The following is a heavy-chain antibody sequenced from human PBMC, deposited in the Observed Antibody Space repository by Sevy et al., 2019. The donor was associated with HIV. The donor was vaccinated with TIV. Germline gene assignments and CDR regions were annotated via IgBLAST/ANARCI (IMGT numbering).Heavy chain of an antibody. J-gene: IGHJ4*02. CDR2: INPNSGDT. CDR1: GHTFTDYF. V-gene: IGHV1-2*02. CDR3: ASPGGYRYGSLLDY. D-gene: IGHD5-18*01. Sequence: ASVKVSCKASGHTFTDYFIHWVRQAPGQGLEWMWWINPNSGDTKYAPKFQGRVTVTRDTSISTAYMELSRLRSDDTAVYYCASPGGYRYGSLLDYWGQGTLVTVSS.